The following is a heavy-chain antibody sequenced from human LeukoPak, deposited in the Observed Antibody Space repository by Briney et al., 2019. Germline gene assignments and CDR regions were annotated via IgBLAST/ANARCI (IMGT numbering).Heavy chain of an antibody. Sequence: KSGGSLRLSCAASGLIFSNAWMSWVRQAPGKGLEWVGRIKSKTDGGTTDYAAPVKGRFTISRDDSKNTLYLQMNSLKTEDTAVYYCITSHPFGYGDYRGGQGTLVTVSS. CDR1: GLIFSNAW. CDR3: ITSHPFGYGDYR. V-gene: IGHV3-15*01. CDR2: IKSKTDGGTT. J-gene: IGHJ4*02. D-gene: IGHD4-17*01.